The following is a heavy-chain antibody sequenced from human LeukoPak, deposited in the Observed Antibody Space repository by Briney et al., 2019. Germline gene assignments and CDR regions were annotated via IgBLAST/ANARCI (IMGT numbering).Heavy chain of an antibody. D-gene: IGHD2-15*01. J-gene: IGHJ3*02. CDR3: ARGVVAASGGWAAFDI. Sequence: SETLSLTCTVSGGSISSSSYYWGWIRQPPGRGLEWIGGVYYTGSTYYNPSLKSRVTISVDTSKNQFSLKLSSVTAADTAVYYCARGVVAASGGWAAFDIWGQGTMVTVSS. CDR2: VYYTGST. V-gene: IGHV4-39*01. CDR1: GGSISSSSYY.